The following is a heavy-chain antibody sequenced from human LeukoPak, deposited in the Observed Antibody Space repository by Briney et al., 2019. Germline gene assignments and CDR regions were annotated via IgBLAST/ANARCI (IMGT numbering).Heavy chain of an antibody. J-gene: IGHJ4*02. V-gene: IGHV1-18*01. Sequence: ASVKVSCKASGYTFTSYGISWVRQAPGQGLEWMGWISAYNGNTSYAQKLQGRVTMTTDTSTSTAYMELRSLRSDDTAVYYCARDFCSGGSCYSRFDYWGQGTLVTVSS. CDR3: ARDFCSGGSCYSRFDY. D-gene: IGHD2-15*01. CDR2: ISAYNGNT. CDR1: GYTFTSYG.